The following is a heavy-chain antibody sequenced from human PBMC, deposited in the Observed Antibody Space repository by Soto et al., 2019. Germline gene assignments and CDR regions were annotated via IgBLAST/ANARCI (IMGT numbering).Heavy chain of an antibody. D-gene: IGHD2-21*02. CDR3: ASGDFSHFEY. CDR1: GGSFSGYY. V-gene: IGHV4-34*01. CDR2: INHSGST. J-gene: IGHJ4*02. Sequence: SETLSLTCAVYGGSFSGYYCSWIRQPPGKGLEWIGEINHSGSTDYNPSLKSRVSISVDKSKNRLSLKLSSVTAADTALYYCASGDFSHFEYWGQGTLVTVSS.